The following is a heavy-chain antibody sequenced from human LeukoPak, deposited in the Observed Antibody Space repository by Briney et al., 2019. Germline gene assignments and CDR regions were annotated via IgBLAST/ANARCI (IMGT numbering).Heavy chain of an antibody. CDR3: ARVSGDTAQDAFDF. J-gene: IGHJ3*01. CDR1: GGSFSSYC. V-gene: IGHV4-59*01. D-gene: IGHD5-18*01. Sequence: KSSETLSLTCTVSGGSFSSYCWNWIRQPPGKGLEWIGYIYYSGTTVYNPSLTSRVTISIDTSKNQVSLKLSSVTAADTAVYYCARVSGDTAQDAFDFWGQGTMVTVSS. CDR2: IYYSGTT.